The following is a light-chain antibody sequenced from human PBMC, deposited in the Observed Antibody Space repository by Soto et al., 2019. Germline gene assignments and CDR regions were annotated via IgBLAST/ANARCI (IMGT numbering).Light chain of an antibody. CDR3: QSFDSSRFYV. V-gene: IGLV1-40*01. Sequence: QSALTQPPSVSGAPGQRVTISCTGSSSNIGTGYDVHWYQQLPGTAPKILIYGNSNRPSGVPDRFSGSKSGTSASLAITGLQAEDEADYYCQSFDSSRFYVFGTGTKVTVL. CDR2: GNS. CDR1: SSNIGTGYD. J-gene: IGLJ1*01.